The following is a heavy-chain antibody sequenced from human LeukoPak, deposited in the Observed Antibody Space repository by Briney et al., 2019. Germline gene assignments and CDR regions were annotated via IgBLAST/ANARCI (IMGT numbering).Heavy chain of an antibody. J-gene: IGHJ6*03. Sequence: GGSLRLSCAASRFTFSSYGMHWVCQAPGKGLEWVAYIQYDGSNAQYADSVKGRFSISRDSSKNILYLQMNSLRAEDTAVYYCAKDRCSNGVGCYYYYMDVWGKGTTVTISS. V-gene: IGHV3-30*02. CDR2: IQYDGSNA. D-gene: IGHD2-8*01. CDR3: AKDRCSNGVGCYYYYMDV. CDR1: RFTFSSYG.